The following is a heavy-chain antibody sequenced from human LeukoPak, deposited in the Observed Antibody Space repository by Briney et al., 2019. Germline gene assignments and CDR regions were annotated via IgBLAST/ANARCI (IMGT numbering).Heavy chain of an antibody. J-gene: IGHJ6*02. Sequence: GRSLRLSCAASGFTFDDYAMHWVRQAPGKGLEWVSGISWNSGSIGYADSVKGRFTISRDNAKNSLFLQMNSLRTEDTALYYCAKGGHPTRYYYGMDVWGQGTTVTVSS. D-gene: IGHD2-15*01. CDR1: GFTFDDYA. CDR3: AKGGHPTRYYYGMDV. V-gene: IGHV3-9*01. CDR2: ISWNSGSI.